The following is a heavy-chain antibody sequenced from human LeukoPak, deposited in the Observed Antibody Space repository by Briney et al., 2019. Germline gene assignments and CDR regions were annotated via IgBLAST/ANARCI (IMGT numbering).Heavy chain of an antibody. D-gene: IGHD4-23*01. CDR1: GFALSDYV. V-gene: IGHV3-23*01. J-gene: IGHJ4*02. CDR3: AKDRDYGGNSRGIDYFDY. Sequence: PGGSLRLSCAASGFALSDYVMDWVRQAPGKGLEWVSSISVRGDRTYYPDSVKGRFTISRDNSKHMLYLQMNTLRAGDTAIYYCAKDRDYGGNSRGIDYFDYWGQGTLVTVPS. CDR2: ISVRGDRT.